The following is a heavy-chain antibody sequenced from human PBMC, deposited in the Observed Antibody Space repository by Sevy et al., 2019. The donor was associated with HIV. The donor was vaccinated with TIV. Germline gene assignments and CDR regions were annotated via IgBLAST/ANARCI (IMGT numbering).Heavy chain of an antibody. CDR2: ISSSSSYI. CDR3: ARVHFYDSSGYYYRSYDAFDI. V-gene: IGHV3-21*01. CDR1: GFTFSSYS. D-gene: IGHD3-22*01. Sequence: GGSLRLSCAASGFTFSSYSMNWVRQAPGKGLEWVSSISSSSSYIYYADSVKGRFTISRDNAKNSLYLQMNSLRAEDTVVYYCARVHFYDSSGYYYRSYDAFDIWGQGTLVTVSS. J-gene: IGHJ3*02.